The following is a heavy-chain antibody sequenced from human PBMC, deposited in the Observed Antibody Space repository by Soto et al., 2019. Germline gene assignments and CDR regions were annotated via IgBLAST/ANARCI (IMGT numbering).Heavy chain of an antibody. CDR2: IIPIFGTA. CDR1: GGTFSNYA. V-gene: IGHV1-69*13. J-gene: IGHJ5*02. Sequence: GASVKVSCKASGGTFSNYAISWVRQAPGQGLEWMGGIIPIFGTANYAQKFQGRVTITADESTSTAYMELSSLRSEDTAVYYCASRLVAATNWFDPWGQGTLVTVSS. D-gene: IGHD2-15*01. CDR3: ASRLVAATNWFDP.